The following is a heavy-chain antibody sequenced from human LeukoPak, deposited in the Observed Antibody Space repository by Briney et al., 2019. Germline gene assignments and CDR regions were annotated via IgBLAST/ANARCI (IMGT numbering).Heavy chain of an antibody. CDR1: GGTFSSYA. Sequence: EASVKVSCKASGGTFSSYAISWVRQAPGQGLEWMGGIIPIFGTANYAQKFQGRVTITTDESTSTAYMELSSLRSEDTAVYYCARGPIAAAGYFDYWGQGTLVTVSS. CDR3: ARGPIAAAGYFDY. V-gene: IGHV1-69*05. D-gene: IGHD6-13*01. CDR2: IIPIFGTA. J-gene: IGHJ4*02.